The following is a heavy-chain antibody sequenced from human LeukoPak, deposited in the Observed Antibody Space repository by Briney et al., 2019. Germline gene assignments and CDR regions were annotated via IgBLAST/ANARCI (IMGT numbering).Heavy chain of an antibody. D-gene: IGHD3-22*01. CDR3: AKGLSSSFRWLPDY. CDR2: ISYDGSNK. CDR1: GFTFSSYG. Sequence: GGSLRLSCAASGFTFSSYGMHWVRQAPGKGLEWVAVISYDGSNKYYADSVKGRFTISRDNSKNTLYLQMNSLRAGDTAVYYCAKGLSSSFRWLPDYWGQGTLVTVSS. V-gene: IGHV3-30*18. J-gene: IGHJ4*02.